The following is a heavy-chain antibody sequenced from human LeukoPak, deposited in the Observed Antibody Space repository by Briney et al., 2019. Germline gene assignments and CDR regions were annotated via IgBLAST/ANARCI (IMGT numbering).Heavy chain of an antibody. Sequence: PSETLSLTCTVSGGSISSYYWSWIRQPPGKGLEWIGYIYHSGSTYYNPSLKSRVTISVDRSKNQFSLKLSSVTAADTAVYYCASGLSGSYYFDYWGQGTLVTVSS. V-gene: IGHV4-59*12. D-gene: IGHD1-26*01. CDR1: GGSISSYY. CDR2: IYHSGST. CDR3: ASGLSGSYYFDY. J-gene: IGHJ4*02.